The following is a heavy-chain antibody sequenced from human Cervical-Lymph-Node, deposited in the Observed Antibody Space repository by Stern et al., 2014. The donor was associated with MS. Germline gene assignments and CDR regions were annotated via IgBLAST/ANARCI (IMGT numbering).Heavy chain of an antibody. J-gene: IGHJ4*02. CDR3: VRAREGYYFDY. Sequence: QITLKESGPALVKPTQTLTLTCTFSGFSLSTTGMCLSWIRQPPGKALAWLVLLDWDGHKYYSTALKTRLTISKYTSKNQVVLTMTNMAPLDTATYFCVRAREGYYFDYWGQGIPVTVSS. D-gene: IGHD2-21*01. CDR2: LDWDGHK. CDR1: GFSLSTTGMC. V-gene: IGHV2-70*01.